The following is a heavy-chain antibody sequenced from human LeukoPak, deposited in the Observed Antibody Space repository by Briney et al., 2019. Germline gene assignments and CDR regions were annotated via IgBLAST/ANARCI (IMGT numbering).Heavy chain of an antibody. CDR2: INPSGGST. CDR3: ARVYCSSTSCPYDYYYYGMDV. Sequence: GASVKVSCKASGYTFTSYYMHWVRQAPGQGLEWMGIINPSGGSTSYAQKFQGRVTMTRDTSTSTVYMELSSLRSEDTAVYHCARVYCSSTSCPYDYYYYGMDVWGQGSTVTVSS. CDR1: GYTFTSYY. J-gene: IGHJ6*02. V-gene: IGHV1-46*01. D-gene: IGHD2-2*01.